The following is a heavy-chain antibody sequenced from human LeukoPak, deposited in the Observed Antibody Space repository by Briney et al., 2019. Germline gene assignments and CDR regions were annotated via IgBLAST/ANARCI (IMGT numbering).Heavy chain of an antibody. CDR3: ARDRTVTTGFDY. V-gene: IGHV4-30-2*01. Sequence: SETLSLTCTVSGGSISSSGYYWSWIRQPPGKGLEWIGYIYHSGNTYYNPSLKSRVTISVDTSKNQFSLKLSSVTAADTAVYYCARDRTVTTGFDYWGQGTLVTVSS. D-gene: IGHD4-17*01. J-gene: IGHJ4*02. CDR1: GGSISSSGYY. CDR2: IYHSGNT.